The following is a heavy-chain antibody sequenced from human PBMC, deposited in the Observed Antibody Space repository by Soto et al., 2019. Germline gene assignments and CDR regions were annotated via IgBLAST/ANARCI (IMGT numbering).Heavy chain of an antibody. D-gene: IGHD2-21*02. CDR2: ISAYNGNT. CDR1: GYTFTSYG. CDR3: ARLGYCGGDCYSHYFDY. V-gene: IGHV1-18*04. Sequence: ASVKVSCKASGYTFTSYGISWVRQAPGQGLEWMGWISAYNGNTNYAQKLQGRVTMTTDTSTSTAYMELRSLRSDDTAVYYCARLGYCGGDCYSHYFDYWGQGTLVTVSS. J-gene: IGHJ4*02.